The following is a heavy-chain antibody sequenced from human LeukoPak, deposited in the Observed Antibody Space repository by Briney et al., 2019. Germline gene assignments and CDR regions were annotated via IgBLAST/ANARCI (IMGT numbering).Heavy chain of an antibody. Sequence: GGSLRLSCEASGFTFRSYWMHWVRQAPGKGLMWVSRIETDGSSTNYADSVKGRFTISRDNARNTVYLQMNSLRADDTAVYYCARDPSSWNGFFDSWGQGALVTVSS. CDR3: ARDPSSWNGFFDS. D-gene: IGHD6-13*01. J-gene: IGHJ4*02. CDR1: GFTFRSYW. V-gene: IGHV3-74*01. CDR2: IETDGSST.